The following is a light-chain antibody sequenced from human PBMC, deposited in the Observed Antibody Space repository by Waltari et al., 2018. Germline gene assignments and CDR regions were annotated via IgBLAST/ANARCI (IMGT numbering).Light chain of an antibody. J-gene: IGKJ4*01. CDR3: QQRGNWPLT. V-gene: IGKV3-11*01. CDR2: DTS. CDR1: QSVGSY. Sequence: DIVLTQSPATLSLSHGERATLSCRASQSVGSYLAWYQQKPGQAPRLLFYDTSSRATGVPARFTASGSGTDFSLTISSLDPEDFAVYYCQQRGNWPLTFGGGTKVEIK.